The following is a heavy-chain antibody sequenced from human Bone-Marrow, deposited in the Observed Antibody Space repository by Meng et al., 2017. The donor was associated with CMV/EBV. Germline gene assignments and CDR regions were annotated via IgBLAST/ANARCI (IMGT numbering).Heavy chain of an antibody. J-gene: IGHJ6*02. V-gene: IGHV4-4*07. D-gene: IGHD6-6*01. CDR1: GGSISSYY. Sequence: SETLSLTCTVSGGSISSYYWSWIRQPAGKGLEWIGRIYTSGSTNYNPSLKSRVTMSVDTSKNQFSLKLSSVTAADTAVYYCATLRYSSSFHYYYGMDVWGQGTTVTVSS. CDR2: IYTSGST. CDR3: ATLRYSSSFHYYYGMDV.